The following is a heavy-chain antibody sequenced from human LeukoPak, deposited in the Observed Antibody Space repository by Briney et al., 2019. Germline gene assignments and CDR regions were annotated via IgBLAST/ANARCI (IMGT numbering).Heavy chain of an antibody. CDR2: IYSGGST. CDR3: AREGYYYDSSGYSGDAFDI. D-gene: IGHD3-22*01. J-gene: IGHJ3*02. V-gene: IGHV3-66*01. Sequence: GGSLRLSCAASGFTFSDYYMSWIRQAPGKGLEWVSVIYSGGSTYYADSVKGRFTISRDNSKNTLYLQMNSLRAEDTAVYYCAREGYYYDSSGYSGDAFDIWGQGTMVTVSS. CDR1: GFTFSDYY.